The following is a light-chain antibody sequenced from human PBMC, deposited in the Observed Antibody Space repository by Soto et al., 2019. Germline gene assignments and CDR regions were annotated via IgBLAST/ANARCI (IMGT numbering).Light chain of an antibody. V-gene: IGKV1-39*01. CDR2: AAS. J-gene: IGKJ1*01. Sequence: DIQMTQSPSSLSASVGDGVTITCRASQSISSYLNWYQQKPGKAPKLLIYAASSLQSGVPSRFSGSESGTDFTLTISSLQPEDFATYYCQQSYSTPRTFGQGTKVEIK. CDR3: QQSYSTPRT. CDR1: QSISSY.